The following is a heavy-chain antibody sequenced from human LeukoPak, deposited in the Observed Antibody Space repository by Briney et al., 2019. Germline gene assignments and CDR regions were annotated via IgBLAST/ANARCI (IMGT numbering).Heavy chain of an antibody. J-gene: IGHJ4*02. D-gene: IGHD3-22*01. CDR2: TRNKPNSYTT. CDR1: GFTFSRYA. V-gene: IGHV3-72*01. Sequence: GGSLRLSCAASGFTFSRYAMSWVRQAPGKGLEWIGRTRNKPNSYTTEYAASVKDRITISRDDSKNLLYLQMNSLKTEDTAVYYCAREGPYYYVSSGYYLDYWGQGTLVTVSS. CDR3: AREGPYYYVSSGYYLDY.